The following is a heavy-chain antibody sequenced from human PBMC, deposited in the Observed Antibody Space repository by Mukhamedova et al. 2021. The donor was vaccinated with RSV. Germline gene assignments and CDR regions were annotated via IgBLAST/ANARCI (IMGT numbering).Heavy chain of an antibody. CDR2: ISAYNGNT. Sequence: GQGLEWMGWISAYNGNTNYAQKPQGRVTMTTDTSTSTAYMELRSLRSDDTAVYYCARDREAVAGPYYFDYWGQGTLVTVSS. D-gene: IGHD6-19*01. CDR3: ARDREAVAGPYYFDY. J-gene: IGHJ4*02. V-gene: IGHV1-18*01.